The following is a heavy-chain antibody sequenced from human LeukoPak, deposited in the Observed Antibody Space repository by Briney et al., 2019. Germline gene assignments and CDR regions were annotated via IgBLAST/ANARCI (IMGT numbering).Heavy chain of an antibody. CDR1: GGSISSNSYY. J-gene: IGHJ4*02. CDR2: IYYSGST. CDR3: AREGGGKRYYDSSGYYTV. V-gene: IGHV4-39*07. D-gene: IGHD3-22*01. Sequence: SETLSLTCTVSGGSISSNSYYWGWIRQPPGKGLEWIGSIYYSGSTYYNPSLKSRVTISVDTSKNQFSLKLSSVTAADTAVYYCAREGGGKRYYDSSGYYTVWGQGTLVTVSS.